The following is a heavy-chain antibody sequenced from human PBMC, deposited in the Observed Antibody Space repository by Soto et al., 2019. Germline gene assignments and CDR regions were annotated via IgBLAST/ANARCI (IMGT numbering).Heavy chain of an antibody. CDR2: IIPIYDTA. D-gene: IGHD1-1*01. Sequence: ASVKVSCKASGGTFSSYAISWVRQAPGQGLEWMGGIIPIYDTANYAQKFQGRVTITGDKSTNTAYMELSSLRSEDTAVYYCARDDNWNDGYPYDAFDIWGQGTMVTVS. CDR3: ARDDNWNDGYPYDAFDI. J-gene: IGHJ3*02. V-gene: IGHV1-69*06. CDR1: GGTFSSYA.